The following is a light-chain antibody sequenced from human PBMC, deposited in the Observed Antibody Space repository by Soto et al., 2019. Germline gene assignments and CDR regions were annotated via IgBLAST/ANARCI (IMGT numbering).Light chain of an antibody. CDR3: QKYHSAPNT. CDR1: QDISNY. CDR2: SAS. J-gene: IGKJ2*01. Sequence: DIQMTQSPSSLSASVGDRVTITCRASQDISNYLAWYQQKPGKPPKVLIYSASTLQTGVESRFSGSGFGTVFTLTINSLQPEDVATYYCQKYHSAPNTVGRGTRLEIK. V-gene: IGKV1-27*01.